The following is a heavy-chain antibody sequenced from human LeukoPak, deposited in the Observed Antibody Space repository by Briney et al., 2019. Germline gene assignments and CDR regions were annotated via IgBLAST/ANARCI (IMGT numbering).Heavy chain of an antibody. J-gene: IGHJ5*01. V-gene: IGHV1-3*01. D-gene: IGHD5-18*01. CDR3: GRSPYSASWFDS. CDR2: INAANGNT. Sequence: ASVKVSCKASGYAFTAYAMHWVRQAPGQRLEWVGWINAANGNTKYSQKLQGRVTITRDTSANTAYMELSSLTSEDTAAYYCGRSPYSASWFDSWGQGTLVTVSS. CDR1: GYAFTAYA.